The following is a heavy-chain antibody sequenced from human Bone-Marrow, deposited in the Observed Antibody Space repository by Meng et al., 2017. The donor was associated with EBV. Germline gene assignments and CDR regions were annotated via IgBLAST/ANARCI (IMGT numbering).Heavy chain of an antibody. D-gene: IGHD1-26*01. J-gene: IGHJ4*02. CDR1: VGSIISNPW. CDR3: ARDRWELQKAFEY. CDR2: IYHSGST. V-gene: IGHV4-4*02. Sequence: GPGQLTPSGILSLTWACSVGSIISNPWWSWARQPPGKGLEWIGEIYHSGSTNFNPSLKSRVTLSLDNSKNQFSLKLSSVTAADTAVYYCARDRWELQKAFEYWGQGTLVTVSS.